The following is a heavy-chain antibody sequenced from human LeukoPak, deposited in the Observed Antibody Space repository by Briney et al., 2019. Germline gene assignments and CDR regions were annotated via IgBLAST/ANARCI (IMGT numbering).Heavy chain of an antibody. J-gene: IGHJ4*02. V-gene: IGHV1-46*01. CDR1: GYTFTSYY. CDR3: ERGYCTNGVCDDLGDYGGNEYFDY. Sequence: GASVKVSCKASGYTFTSYYMHWVRQAPGQGLEGMGIINPSGGSTSYAQKFQGRVSMTRDMSTSTVYVELSSLRSEDTAVYYCERGYCTNGVCDDLGDYGGNEYFDYWGQGTQVTVSS. CDR2: INPSGGST. D-gene: IGHD2-8*01.